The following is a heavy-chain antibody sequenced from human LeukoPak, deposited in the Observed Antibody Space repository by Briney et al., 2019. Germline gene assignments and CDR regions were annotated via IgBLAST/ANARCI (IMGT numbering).Heavy chain of an antibody. Sequence: SETLSLACTVSGGSISSYYWTWIRQPAGKGLEWMGRIYSSGSTNYNPSLNSRVTMSVDTSKNQFSLKLSSLTAADTAVYYCAKNEKASFDYWGQGTLVTVSS. CDR1: GGSISSYY. CDR3: AKNEKASFDY. V-gene: IGHV4-4*07. J-gene: IGHJ4*02. D-gene: IGHD2/OR15-2a*01. CDR2: IYSSGST.